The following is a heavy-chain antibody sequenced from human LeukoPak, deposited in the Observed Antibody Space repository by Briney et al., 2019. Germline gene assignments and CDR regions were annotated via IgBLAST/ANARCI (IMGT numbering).Heavy chain of an antibody. CDR1: GGSISSSSYY. CDR3: ARENHYYYYGMDV. V-gene: IGHV4-39*07. J-gene: IGHJ6*02. Sequence: SETLSLTCTVSGGSISSSSYYWGWIRQPPGKGLEWIGSIYYSGSTYYNPSPKSRVTISVDTSKNQFSLKLSSVTAADTAVYYCARENHYYYYGMDVWGQGTTVTVSS. CDR2: IYYSGST.